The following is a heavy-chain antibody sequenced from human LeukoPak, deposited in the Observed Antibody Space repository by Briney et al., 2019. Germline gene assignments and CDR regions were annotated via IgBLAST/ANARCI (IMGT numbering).Heavy chain of an antibody. V-gene: IGHV3-48*03. CDR1: RSTFSSYE. J-gene: IGHJ4*02. CDR2: ISSSGTTM. D-gene: IGHD2-2*01. CDR3: ARAGEYCSSTSCYVARY. Sequence: GGSLRLSCATSRSTFSSYEMNWVRQAPGKGLEWVSYISSSGTTMYYADSVKGRFTISRDNARKSLYLQMNSLRAEDTAIYYCARAGEYCSSTSCYVARYWGRGTLVTVSS.